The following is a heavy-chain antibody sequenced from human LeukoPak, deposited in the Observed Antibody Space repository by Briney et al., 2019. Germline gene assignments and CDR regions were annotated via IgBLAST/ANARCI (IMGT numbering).Heavy chain of an antibody. D-gene: IGHD3-22*01. J-gene: IGHJ4*02. CDR2: IYYSGST. CDR3: ARVSYYYDSSGYYYIDY. Sequence: SETLSLTCTVSGGSISSSSYYWGWIRQPPGKGLEWIGSIYYSGSTYYNPSLKSRVTISVDTSKNQFSLKLSSVPAADTAVYYCARVSYYYDSSGYYYIDYWGQGTLVTVSS. CDR1: GGSISSSSYY. V-gene: IGHV4-39*07.